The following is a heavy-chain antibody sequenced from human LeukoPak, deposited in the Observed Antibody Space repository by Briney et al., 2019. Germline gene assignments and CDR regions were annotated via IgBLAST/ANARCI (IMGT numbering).Heavy chain of an antibody. CDR2: ISGSVGT. D-gene: IGHD2-21*02. V-gene: IGHV3-23*01. Sequence: PGGSLRLSCAASGFTFSSYAMTWVRQAPGKGLEWISAISGSVGTYYADSVKGRFTISRDNSKNTLYLQMNSLRAEDTAVYYCAKDLGQTASTDFDYWGQGTLVTVSS. CDR1: GFTFSSYA. CDR3: AKDLGQTASTDFDY. J-gene: IGHJ4*02.